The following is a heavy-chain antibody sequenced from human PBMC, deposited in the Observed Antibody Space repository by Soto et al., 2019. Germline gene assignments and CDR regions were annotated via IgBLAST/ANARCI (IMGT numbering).Heavy chain of an antibody. CDR2: IYHSGST. D-gene: IGHD3-3*01. J-gene: IGHJ4*02. Sequence: QVQLQESGPGLVKPSGTLSLTCAVSSGSISNDNWWSWVRQAQGKGLEWIGEIYHSGSTNYNPSLKSRVTISVDRSKNQFSLKLSSVTAADTAVYYCVGNGYYCLDHWGQGTLVTVSS. CDR1: SGSISNDNW. V-gene: IGHV4-4*02. CDR3: VGNGYYCLDH.